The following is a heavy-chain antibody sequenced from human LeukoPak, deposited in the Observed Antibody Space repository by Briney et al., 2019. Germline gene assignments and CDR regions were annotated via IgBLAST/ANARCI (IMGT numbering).Heavy chain of an antibody. CDR1: GFTFSSYS. CDR2: ISSSSSYI. J-gene: IGHJ6*02. Sequence: PGGSLRLSCAASGFTFSSYSMNWVRQAPGKGLEWVSSISSSSSYIYYADSVKGRFTISRDNAKNSLYLQMNSLRAEDTAVYYCASARAGYSYGPYYYYGMDVWGQGTTVTVSS. V-gene: IGHV3-21*01. D-gene: IGHD5-18*01. CDR3: ASARAGYSYGPYYYYGMDV.